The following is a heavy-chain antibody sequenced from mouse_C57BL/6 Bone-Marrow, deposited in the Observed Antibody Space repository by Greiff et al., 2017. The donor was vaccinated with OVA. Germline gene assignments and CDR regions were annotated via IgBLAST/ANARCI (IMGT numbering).Heavy chain of an antibody. CDR3: ARSGIWDYVFDY. D-gene: IGHD2-4*01. V-gene: IGHV1-19*01. J-gene: IGHJ2*01. CDR1: GYTFTDYY. CDR2: INPYNGGT. Sequence: EVKLQESGPVLVKPGASVKMSCKASGYTFTDYYMNWVKQSHGKSLEWIGVINPYNGGTSYNQKFKGKATLTVDKSSSTAYMELNSLTSEDSAVYYCARSGIWDYVFDYWGQGTTLTVSS.